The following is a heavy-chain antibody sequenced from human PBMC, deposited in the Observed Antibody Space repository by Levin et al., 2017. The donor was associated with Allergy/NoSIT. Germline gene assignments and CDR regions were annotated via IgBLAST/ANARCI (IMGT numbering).Heavy chain of an antibody. CDR1: GGSFSGYY. CDR2: INHSGST. Sequence: SETLSLTCAVYGGSFSGYYWSWIRQPPGKGLEWIGEINHSGSTNYNPSLKSRVTISVDTSKNQFSLKLSSVTAADTAVYYCARDFVWGIAARPDAFDIWGQGTMVTVSS. D-gene: IGHD6-6*01. V-gene: IGHV4-34*01. J-gene: IGHJ3*02. CDR3: ARDFVWGIAARPDAFDI.